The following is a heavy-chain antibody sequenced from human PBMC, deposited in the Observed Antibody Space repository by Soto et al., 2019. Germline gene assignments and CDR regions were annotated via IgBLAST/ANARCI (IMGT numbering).Heavy chain of an antibody. D-gene: IGHD1-26*01. CDR3: AKDPSMGVGATVTLDY. V-gene: IGHV3-30*18. Sequence: GGSLRLSCAASGFTFSSYGMHWVRQAPGKGLEWVAVISYDGSNKYYADSVKGRFTISRDNSKNTLYLQMNSLRAEDTAVYYCAKDPSMGVGATVTLDYWGQGTLVTVSS. CDR2: ISYDGSNK. J-gene: IGHJ4*02. CDR1: GFTFSSYG.